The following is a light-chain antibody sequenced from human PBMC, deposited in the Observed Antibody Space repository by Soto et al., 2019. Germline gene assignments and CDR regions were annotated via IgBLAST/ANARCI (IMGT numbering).Light chain of an antibody. J-gene: IGKJ1*01. CDR3: QNFDSAPQT. CDR1: QGIRHY. CDR2: EAS. V-gene: IGKV1-27*01. Sequence: DIPMTQSPSSLSASFRDRVTISCRASQGIRHYLAWYQQKPGKVPRLLIYEASNLQSGVPSRFRGGGSGTEFTLTISSLQPEDAATYYCQNFDSAPQTFGQGTKVDIK.